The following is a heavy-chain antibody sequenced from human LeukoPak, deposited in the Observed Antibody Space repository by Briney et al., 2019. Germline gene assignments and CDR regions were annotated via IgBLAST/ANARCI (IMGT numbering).Heavy chain of an antibody. Sequence: ASVKVSCKASGGTFSSYAISWVRQAPGQGLEWMGGIIPIFGTANYAQKFQGRVTITADESTSTAYMELSSLRSEDTAVYYCATASRIAVVLYYFDYWGQGTLVTVSS. CDR3: ATASRIAVVLYYFDY. V-gene: IGHV1-69*13. J-gene: IGHJ4*02. CDR1: GGTFSSYA. D-gene: IGHD6-19*01. CDR2: IIPIFGTA.